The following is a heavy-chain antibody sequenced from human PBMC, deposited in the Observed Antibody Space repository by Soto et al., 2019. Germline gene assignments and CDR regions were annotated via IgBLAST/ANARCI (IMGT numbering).Heavy chain of an antibody. CDR3: ARDRNGLPDY. V-gene: IGHV3-33*01. Sequence: QVQLVESGGGVVQPGRSLRLSGAASGFTFRSYGMHWVRQAPGKGLEWVAVIWYDGSNKYYADSVKGRFTISRDNSKNTLYLQMNSLRAEDTAVYYCARDRNGLPDYWGQGNLVTVSS. CDR2: IWYDGSNK. CDR1: GFTFRSYG. D-gene: IGHD1-1*01. J-gene: IGHJ4*02.